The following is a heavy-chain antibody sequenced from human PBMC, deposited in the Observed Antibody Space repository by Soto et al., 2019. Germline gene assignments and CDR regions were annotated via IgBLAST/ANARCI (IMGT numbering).Heavy chain of an antibody. CDR3: AREGIGVYYYEGMDV. J-gene: IGHJ6*02. V-gene: IGHV1-18*01. D-gene: IGHD6-19*01. CDR1: GYTFSSYG. CDR2: ISGYNGNT. Sequence: QVQLEQSGAEVKKPGASVKVSCKASGYTFSSYGISWVRQAPGQGLEWMGWISGYNGNTNYELKFQDRVTMTTATSTNTAYMELRSLRSDATAVYYCAREGIGVYYYEGMDVWGQGTTVTVSS.